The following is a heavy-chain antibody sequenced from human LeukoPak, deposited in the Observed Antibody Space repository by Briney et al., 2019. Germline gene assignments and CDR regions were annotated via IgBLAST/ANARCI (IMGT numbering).Heavy chain of an antibody. J-gene: IGHJ5*02. CDR3: ASLYCSGGSCYSAWFDP. D-gene: IGHD2-15*01. V-gene: IGHV1-69*06. CDR1: GGTFSSYA. CDR2: IIPIFGTA. Sequence: ASVKASCKASGGTFSSYAISWVRQAPGQGLEWMGRIIPIFGTANYAQKFQGRVTITADKSTSTAYMELSSLRSEDTAVYYCASLYCSGGSCYSAWFDPWGQGTLVTVSS.